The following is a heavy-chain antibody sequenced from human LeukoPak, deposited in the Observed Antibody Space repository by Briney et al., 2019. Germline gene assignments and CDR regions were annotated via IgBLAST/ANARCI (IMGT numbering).Heavy chain of an antibody. D-gene: IGHD2-15*01. J-gene: IGHJ3*02. Sequence: GRIIPILGIANYAQKFQGRVTITADKSTSTAYVELSSLRSEDTAVYYCARARSGGGAFDIWGQGTMVTVSS. CDR2: IIPILGIA. V-gene: IGHV1-69*04. CDR3: ARARSGGGAFDI.